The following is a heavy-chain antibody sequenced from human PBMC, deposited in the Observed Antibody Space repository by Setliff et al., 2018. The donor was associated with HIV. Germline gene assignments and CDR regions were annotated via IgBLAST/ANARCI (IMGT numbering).Heavy chain of an antibody. Sequence: ASVKVSCKASGGAFSSYALSWVRQAPGQGLEWRGGIIPIFGTANYAQKFQGRVTITTDESTSTAYMELSSLRSEDTAVYFCARDPYYYDSSGYYYPSRYGMDVWGQGTTVTVSS. CDR2: IIPIFGTA. D-gene: IGHD3-22*01. V-gene: IGHV1-69*05. CDR3: ARDPYYYDSSGYYYPSRYGMDV. CDR1: GGAFSSYA. J-gene: IGHJ6*02.